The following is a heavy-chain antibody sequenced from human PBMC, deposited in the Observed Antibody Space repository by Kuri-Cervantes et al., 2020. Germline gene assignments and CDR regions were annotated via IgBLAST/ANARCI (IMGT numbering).Heavy chain of an antibody. CDR1: GFTFSSYG. V-gene: IGHV3-30*03. J-gene: IGHJ6*02. CDR3: ARDLVKLAWELLRGYGMDV. Sequence: LSLTCAASGFTFSSYGMHWVRQAPGKGLEWVAVISYDGSNKYYADSVKGRFTISRDNSKNTLYLQMNSLRAEDTAVYYCARDLVKLAWELLRGYGMDVWGQGTTVTVSS. D-gene: IGHD1-26*01. CDR2: ISYDGSNK.